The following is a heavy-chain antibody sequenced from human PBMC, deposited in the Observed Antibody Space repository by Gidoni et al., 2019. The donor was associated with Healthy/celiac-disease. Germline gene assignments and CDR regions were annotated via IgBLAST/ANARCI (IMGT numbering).Heavy chain of an antibody. J-gene: IGHJ5*02. V-gene: IGHV3-23*01. CDR1: GVTFSSNA. CDR2: ISGSGGST. Sequence: EVQLLESGGGLVQPGGSLRLSGEASGVTFSSNAMSWVRQAPGKGLGWVSAISGSGGSTYYADSVKGRFTISRDNSKNTLYLQMNSLRAEDTAVYYCAKDGTSGWYVAPQEWFDPWGQGTLVTVSS. CDR3: AKDGTSGWYVAPQEWFDP. D-gene: IGHD6-19*01.